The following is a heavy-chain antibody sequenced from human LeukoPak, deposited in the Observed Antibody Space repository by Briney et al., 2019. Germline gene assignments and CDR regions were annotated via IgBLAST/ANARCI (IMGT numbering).Heavy chain of an antibody. V-gene: IGHV3-33*01. J-gene: IGHJ3*02. D-gene: IGHD1-26*01. CDR2: IWYDGSNG. CDR3: ARPLSIVGATIGAFDI. CDR1: GFTFSNAW. Sequence: GGSLRLSRAASGFTFSNAWMSWVRQAPGRGLEWVAVIWYDGSNGYYADSVKGRFTISRDNSKNTLYLQMNSLRAEDTAVYYCARPLSIVGATIGAFDIWGQGTMVTVSS.